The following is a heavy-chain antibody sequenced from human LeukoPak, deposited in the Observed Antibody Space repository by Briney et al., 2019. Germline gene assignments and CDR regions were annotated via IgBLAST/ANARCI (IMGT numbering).Heavy chain of an antibody. CDR3: ARHAVRDGYNRHNDY. CDR2: IYPGDSDT. V-gene: IGHV5-51*01. J-gene: IGHJ4*02. Sequence: GESLKISCKASGYSFTSHWIAWVRQMPGKGLEWMGIIYPGDSDTRYSPSFQGQVTFSVDKSNSTAYLQWGSLKASDSAIYYCARHAVRDGYNRHNDYWGQGTLVTVSS. D-gene: IGHD5-24*01. CDR1: GYSFTSHW.